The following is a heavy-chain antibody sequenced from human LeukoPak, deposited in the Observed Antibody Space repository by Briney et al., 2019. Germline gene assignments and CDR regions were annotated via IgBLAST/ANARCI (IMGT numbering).Heavy chain of an antibody. CDR1: GFSFISYG. J-gene: IGHJ4*02. CDR3: AKRPSDYGDYVTYFDY. D-gene: IGHD4-17*01. V-gene: IGHV3-30*18. CDR2: ISDDGRNK. Sequence: GGSLRPSCAASGFSFISYGMHWVRQAPGKGLEWVGVISDDGRNKKYADSAKGRFTISRDNSKDTLYLQMNSLRDEDTAVYYCAKRPSDYGDYVTYFDYWGQGTLVTVSS.